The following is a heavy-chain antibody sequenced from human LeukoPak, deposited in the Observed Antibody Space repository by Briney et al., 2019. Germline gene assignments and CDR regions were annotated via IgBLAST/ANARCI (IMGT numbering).Heavy chain of an antibody. V-gene: IGHV3-48*03. Sequence: PTGGSLRLSCAASGFTFSSYEMNWVRQAPGKGLEWVSYISSSGSTIYYADSVKGRFTISRDNSKHTLYLQMNSLRAEDTAVYYCARDTGARIAARPGPFDYWGQGTLVTVSS. CDR1: GFTFSSYE. CDR3: ARDTGARIAARPGPFDY. J-gene: IGHJ4*02. CDR2: ISSSGSTI. D-gene: IGHD6-6*01.